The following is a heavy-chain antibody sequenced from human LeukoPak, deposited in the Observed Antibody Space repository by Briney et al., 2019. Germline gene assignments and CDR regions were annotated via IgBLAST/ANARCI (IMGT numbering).Heavy chain of an antibody. Sequence: GRSLRLSCAASGFTFSSYGMHWVRQAPGKGLEWVANIKKDGSEQYYLDSVKGRFTISRDNAKSSLYLQMNSQRVEDTAVYYCARDRVTIFGVARGGRDAFDIWGQGTMVTVSS. V-gene: IGHV3-7*01. CDR3: ARDRVTIFGVARGGRDAFDI. CDR1: GFTFSSYG. CDR2: IKKDGSEQ. D-gene: IGHD3-3*01. J-gene: IGHJ3*02.